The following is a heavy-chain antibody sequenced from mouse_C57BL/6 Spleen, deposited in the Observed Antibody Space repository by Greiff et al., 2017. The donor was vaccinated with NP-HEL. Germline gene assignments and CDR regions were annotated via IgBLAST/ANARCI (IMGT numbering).Heavy chain of an antibody. V-gene: IGHV1-64*01. J-gene: IGHJ2*01. CDR1: GYTFTSYW. D-gene: IGHD3-3*01. Sequence: VQLQQPGAELVKPGASVKLSCKASGYTFTSYWMHWVKQRPGQGLEWIGMIHPNSGSTNYNEKFKSKATLTVDKSSSTAYMQLSSLTSEDSAVYYCARERGLRDYFDYWGQGTTLTVSS. CDR2: IHPNSGST. CDR3: ARERGLRDYFDY.